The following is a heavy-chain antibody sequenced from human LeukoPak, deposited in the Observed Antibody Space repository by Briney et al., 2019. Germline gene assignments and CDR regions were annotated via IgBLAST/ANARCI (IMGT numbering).Heavy chain of an antibody. CDR2: IYYIGST. V-gene: IGHV4-61*03. J-gene: IGHJ3*02. CDR1: GASVSSANYY. CDR3: ARARYAEDAFDI. Sequence: SETLSLTCTVSGASVSSANYYWSWIRQPPGKGLEWIGSIYYIGSTNSKPSLKSRVTISLDTSRNHFSLRLSSVTAADTAVYFCARARYAEDAFDIWGQGTVVTVSS. D-gene: IGHD4-17*01.